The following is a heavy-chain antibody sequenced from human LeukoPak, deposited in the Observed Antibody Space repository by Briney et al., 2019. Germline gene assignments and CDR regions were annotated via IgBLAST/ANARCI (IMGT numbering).Heavy chain of an antibody. CDR1: GGPISSHY. J-gene: IGHJ5*02. CDR2: IYYSGST. Sequence: SETLSLTCTVSGGPISSHYWSWIRQPPGKGLEWIGYIYYSGSTNYNPSLKSRVTISVDTSKNQFSLKLSSVTAADTAVYYCARESEINWFDPWGQGTLVTVSS. CDR3: ARESEINWFDP. V-gene: IGHV4-59*11. D-gene: IGHD5-24*01.